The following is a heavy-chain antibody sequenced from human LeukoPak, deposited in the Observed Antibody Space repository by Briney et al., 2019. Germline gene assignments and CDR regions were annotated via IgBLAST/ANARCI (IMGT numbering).Heavy chain of an antibody. CDR3: ARDIRWELYAFDI. D-gene: IGHD1-26*01. J-gene: IGHJ3*02. CDR1: GYTFSSYG. Sequence: GASVKVSCKASGYTFSSYGISWVRQAPGQGLEWMGWISTYNGDTHYAQKFQGRVTMTTDTSTSTAYMELRSLRSDDTAVYYCARDIRWELYAFDIWGQGTMVTVSS. V-gene: IGHV1-18*01. CDR2: ISTYNGDT.